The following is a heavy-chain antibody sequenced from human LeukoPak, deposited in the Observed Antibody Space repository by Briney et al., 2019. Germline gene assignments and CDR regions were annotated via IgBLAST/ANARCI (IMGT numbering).Heavy chain of an antibody. D-gene: IGHD6-13*01. CDR2: ISSSGSTI. CDR1: GFTFSSYE. Sequence: PGGSLRLSCAASGFTFSSYEMNWVRQAPGKGLEWVSYISSSGSTIYYADSVKGRFTISRDNAKNSLYLQMNSLRAEDTAVYYCARVGSSSWLYYYYYMDVWGKGTTVTISS. J-gene: IGHJ6*03. CDR3: ARVGSSSWLYYYYYMDV. V-gene: IGHV3-48*03.